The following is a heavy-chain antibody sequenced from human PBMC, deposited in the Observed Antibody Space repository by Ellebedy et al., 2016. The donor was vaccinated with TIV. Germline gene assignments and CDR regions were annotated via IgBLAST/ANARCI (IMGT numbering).Heavy chain of an antibody. V-gene: IGHV4-59*12. D-gene: IGHD2-8*01. CDR3: ARTALQTAVLDF. J-gene: IGHJ4*02. Sequence: MPSETLSLTCTVSGGSINNYYWSWIRQTPGKGLEWIGYIYYSGITNYKPSLKSRVTMSVDTSKNQFSLQLTSVTAADTAVYYCARTALQTAVLDFWGQGTPVTVSS. CDR2: IYYSGIT. CDR1: GGSINNYY.